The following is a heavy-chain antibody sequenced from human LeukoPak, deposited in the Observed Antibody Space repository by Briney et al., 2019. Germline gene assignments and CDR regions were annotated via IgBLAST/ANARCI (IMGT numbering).Heavy chain of an antibody. D-gene: IGHD2-2*01. J-gene: IGHJ6*03. CDR3: AINAYCSSNSCWGNYYYYYMDV. CDR2: ISTYSGNT. Sequence: ASVKVSCKASGYTFTSYDINWVRQAPGQGLEWMGWISTYSGNTNYVQKLQGRVTMTTDTSTSTAYMELRSLRSDDTAVYYCAINAYCSSNSCWGNYYYYYMDVWGKGTTVTVSS. CDR1: GYTFTSYD. V-gene: IGHV1-18*01.